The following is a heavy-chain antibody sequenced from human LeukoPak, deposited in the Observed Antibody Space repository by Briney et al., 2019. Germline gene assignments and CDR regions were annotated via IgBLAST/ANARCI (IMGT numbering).Heavy chain of an antibody. CDR3: AKSGSYYPYYYGMDV. D-gene: IGHD1-26*01. J-gene: IGHJ6*02. CDR2: TNPNSGNT. Sequence: ASVKVSCKASGYTFTSYDINWVRQATGQGLEWMGWTNPNSGNTGYAQKFQGRVTMTRNTSISTAYMELSSLRSEDTAVYYCAKSGSYYPYYYGMDVWGQGTTVTVSS. CDR1: GYTFTSYD. V-gene: IGHV1-8*01.